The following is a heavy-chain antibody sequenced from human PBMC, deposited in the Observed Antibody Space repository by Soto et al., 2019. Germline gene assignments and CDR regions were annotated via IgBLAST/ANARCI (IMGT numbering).Heavy chain of an antibody. CDR2: IYYSGST. J-gene: IGHJ4*02. D-gene: IGHD6-19*01. V-gene: IGHV4-59*01. CDR1: GGSISSYY. Sequence: HVQLQESGPGLVKPSETLSLTCTVSGGSISSYYWSWIRQPPGKGLEWIGYIYYSGSTNYNPSLKSRVTISVDTSKNQFSLKLSSVTAADTAVYYCARAYSSGWYYFDYWGQGTLVTVSS. CDR3: ARAYSSGWYYFDY.